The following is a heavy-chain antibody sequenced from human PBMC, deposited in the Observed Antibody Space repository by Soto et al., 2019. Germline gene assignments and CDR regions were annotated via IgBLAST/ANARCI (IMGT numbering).Heavy chain of an antibody. D-gene: IGHD3-22*01. Sequence: GESLKISCQGSGYTFTNHWIGWVRQMPGKRLELMGIIYPGDSDTRYSPSFQGQVTMSVDKSISTAYLQWSSLKASDTAIYFCARHRSSGYGHPTFNFWGQGTPVTVSS. J-gene: IGHJ4*02. V-gene: IGHV5-51*01. CDR3: ARHRSSGYGHPTFNF. CDR2: IYPGDSDT. CDR1: GYTFTNHW.